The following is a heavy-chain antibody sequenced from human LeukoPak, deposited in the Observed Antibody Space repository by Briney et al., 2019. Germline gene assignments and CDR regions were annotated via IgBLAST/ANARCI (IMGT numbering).Heavy chain of an antibody. CDR2: IRYDGSNK. J-gene: IGHJ4*02. Sequence: GGSLRLSCAASGFTFSSYGMHWVRQAPGKGLEWVAFIRYDGSNKYYADSVKGRFTISRDTSKNTLYLQMNSLRAEDTAVYYCRYYGSGSYYTLDYWGQGTLVTVSS. CDR1: GFTFSSYG. D-gene: IGHD3-10*01. V-gene: IGHV3-30*02. CDR3: RYYGSGSYYTLDY.